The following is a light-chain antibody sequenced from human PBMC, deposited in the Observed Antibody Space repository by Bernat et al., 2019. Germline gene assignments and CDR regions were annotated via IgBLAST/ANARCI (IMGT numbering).Light chain of an antibody. CDR2: RDN. CDR3: QAWDSSTGV. J-gene: IGLJ3*02. V-gene: IGLV3-1*01. Sequence: SYELTQPPSVSVSPGQTASITCSGGRLANTCWYQQKPGQSPVVVIFRDNKRPSGIPERFSGSNSGNTATLTISGTQAMDEADYYCQAWDSSTGVFGGGTKLTVL. CDR1: RLAN.